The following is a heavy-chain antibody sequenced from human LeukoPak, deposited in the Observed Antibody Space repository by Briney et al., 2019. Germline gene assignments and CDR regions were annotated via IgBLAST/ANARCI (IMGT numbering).Heavy chain of an antibody. CDR2: IYYSGST. Sequence: PSETLSLTCTVSGVSVSSGSGSYYWSWIRQPPGKGLEWIGYIYYSGSTNYNPSLKSRVTISVDTSKNQFSLKLRSVTAADTAVYYCARDTPAAIDYYYYGMDVWGQGTTVTVSS. CDR3: ARDTPAAIDYYYYGMDV. D-gene: IGHD2-2*01. V-gene: IGHV4-61*01. J-gene: IGHJ6*02. CDR1: GVSVSSGSGSYY.